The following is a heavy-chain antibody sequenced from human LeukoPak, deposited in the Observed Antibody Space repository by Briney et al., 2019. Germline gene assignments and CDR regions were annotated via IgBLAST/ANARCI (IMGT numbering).Heavy chain of an antibody. V-gene: IGHV3-9*01. D-gene: IGHD4-23*01. J-gene: IGHJ4*02. CDR3: ANADYGGNSLSV. CDR1: GFTFDDYA. CDR2: ISWNSDTL. Sequence: GGSLRLSCAASGFTFDDYAMHWVRQAPGKGLEWVSGISWNSDTLDYADSVKGRFTISRDNAKNSLYLQMNSLRAEDTAVYYCANADYGGNSLSVWGQGTLVTVSS.